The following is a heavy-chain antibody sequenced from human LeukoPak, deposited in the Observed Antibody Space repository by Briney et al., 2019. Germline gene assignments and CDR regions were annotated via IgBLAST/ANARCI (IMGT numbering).Heavy chain of an antibody. Sequence: GGSLRLSCAASGFTFSSHAMSWVRQAPGKGLEWVSSISGSGDNRNYADSVKGRFTISRDNSKSTLYLEMNSLRAEDTAIYYCAKNPLVSGTIYFDSWGQGTLVTVSS. V-gene: IGHV3-23*01. CDR2: ISGSGDNR. D-gene: IGHD6-19*01. CDR1: GFTFSSHA. J-gene: IGHJ4*02. CDR3: AKNPLVSGTIYFDS.